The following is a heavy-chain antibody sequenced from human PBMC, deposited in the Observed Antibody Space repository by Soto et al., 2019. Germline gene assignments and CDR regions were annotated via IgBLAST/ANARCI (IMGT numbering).Heavy chain of an antibody. V-gene: IGHV1-69*02. J-gene: IGHJ6*03. Sequence: QVQLVQSGAEVKKPGSSVKVSCKASGGTFSSYTISWVRQAPGQGLEWMGRIIPILGIANYAQKFQGRVTITADKSTSSAYMELISLRSEDTAVYYCARLSEGDYYYMDGWGKGTTVTVSS. D-gene: IGHD3-16*01. CDR2: IIPILGIA. CDR1: GGTFSSYT. CDR3: ARLSEGDYYYMDG.